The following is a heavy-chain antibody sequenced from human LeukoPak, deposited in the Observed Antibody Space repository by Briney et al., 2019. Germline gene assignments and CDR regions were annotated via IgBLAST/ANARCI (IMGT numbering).Heavy chain of an antibody. J-gene: IGHJ5*02. Sequence: SETLSLTCAVYGGSFSGYYWSWIRQPPGKGLEWIGEINHSGSTNYNPSLKSRVTISVDTSKNQFSLKLSSVTAADTAVYYCARSPYYDFWGGYPYNWFDPWGQGTLVTVSS. CDR3: ARSPYYDFWGGYPYNWFDP. CDR2: INHSGST. CDR1: GGSFSGYY. V-gene: IGHV4-34*01. D-gene: IGHD3-3*01.